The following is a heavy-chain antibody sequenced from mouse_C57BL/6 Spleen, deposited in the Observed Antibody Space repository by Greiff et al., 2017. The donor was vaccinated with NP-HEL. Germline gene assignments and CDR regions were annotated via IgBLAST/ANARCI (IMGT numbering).Heavy chain of an antibody. CDR1: GYTFTDYE. D-gene: IGHD2-3*01. Sequence: QVQLQQSGAELVRPGASVTLSCKASGYTFTDYEMHWVKQTPVHGLEWIGAIDPETGGTAYNQKFKGKAILTADKSSSTAYMELRSLTSEDSAVYYCTREGLLRWYFDVWGTGTTVTVSS. J-gene: IGHJ1*03. CDR2: IDPETGGT. V-gene: IGHV1-15*01. CDR3: TREGLLRWYFDV.